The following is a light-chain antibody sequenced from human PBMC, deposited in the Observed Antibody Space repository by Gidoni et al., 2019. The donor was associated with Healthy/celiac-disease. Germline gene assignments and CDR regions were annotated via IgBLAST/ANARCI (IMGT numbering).Light chain of an antibody. CDR3: QVWYSSSDHSV. CDR2: ADS. CDR1: NIGSKS. Sequence: YVLTQPPSVSVAPGQTARIPCGGNNIGSKSVQWYQQTPGQAPVLVVYADSVRPSGIPERFSGSNAGNTATLTIRRVESGDEADYYCQVWYSSSDHSVFGTGTKVTVL. V-gene: IGLV3-21*02. J-gene: IGLJ1*01.